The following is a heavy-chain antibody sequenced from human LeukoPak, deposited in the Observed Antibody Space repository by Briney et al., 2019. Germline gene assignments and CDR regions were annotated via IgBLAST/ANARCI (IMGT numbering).Heavy chain of an antibody. CDR2: NYYSGST. CDR1: GGSISSGGYY. J-gene: IGHJ4*02. Sequence: SQTLSLTCTVSGGSISSGGYYWSWIRQHPGKGLEWIGYNYYSGSTYYNPSLKSRVTISVDTSKNQFSLKLSSVTAADTAVYYCARESWDCSSTSCYGGFDYWGQGTLVTVSS. CDR3: ARESWDCSSTSCYGGFDY. V-gene: IGHV4-31*03. D-gene: IGHD2-2*01.